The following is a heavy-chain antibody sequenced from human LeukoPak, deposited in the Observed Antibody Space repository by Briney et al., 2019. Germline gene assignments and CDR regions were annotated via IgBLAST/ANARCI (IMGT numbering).Heavy chain of an antibody. V-gene: IGHV1-24*01. CDR2: FDPEDGET. CDR3: ATLYYYDSSGYYGAHAFAI. J-gene: IGHJ3*02. D-gene: IGHD3-22*01. Sequence: ASVKVSCKVSGYTLTELSMHWVRQAPGKGLEWMGGFDPEDGETIYAQKFQGRVTMTEDTSTDTAYMELSSLRSEDTAVYYCATLYYYDSSGYYGAHAFAIWGQGTMVTVSS. CDR1: GYTLTELS.